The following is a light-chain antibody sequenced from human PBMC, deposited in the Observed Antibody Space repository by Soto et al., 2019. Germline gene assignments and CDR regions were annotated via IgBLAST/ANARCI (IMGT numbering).Light chain of an antibody. Sequence: QSALTQPPSASGTPGQRVTISCSGRSSNIGSNTVNWYQQLPGTAPKLLIYSNNQRPSGVPDRFSGSKSGTSASLAISGLQSDDEADYYCAAWDDSLNSYVFGTGTKVTVL. CDR2: SNN. CDR3: AAWDDSLNSYV. V-gene: IGLV1-44*01. CDR1: SSNIGSNT. J-gene: IGLJ1*01.